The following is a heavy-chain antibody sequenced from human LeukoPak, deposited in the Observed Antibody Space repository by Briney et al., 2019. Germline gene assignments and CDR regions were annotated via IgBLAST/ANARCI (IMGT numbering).Heavy chain of an antibody. Sequence: GSLRLSCAASGFTFSDYYMSWIRQAPGKGLEWVGYIYRSGHTNYNPSLKSRVTISLDTSKNQFSLKLSSVTAADTAVYYCARHIFGHLFDTWGQGTLVTVSS. J-gene: IGHJ4*02. V-gene: IGHV4-59*01. CDR1: GFTFSDYY. CDR2: IYRSGHT. D-gene: IGHD3-3*02. CDR3: ARHIFGHLFDT.